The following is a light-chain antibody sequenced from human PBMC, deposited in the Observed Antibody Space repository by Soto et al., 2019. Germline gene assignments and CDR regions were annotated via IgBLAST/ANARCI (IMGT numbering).Light chain of an antibody. J-gene: IGKJ1*01. V-gene: IGKV3-15*01. CDR3: QQYNDWPPT. CDR1: QSVSSN. Sequence: EIVLTQSPATLFVSPGERATLSCRASQSVSSNLAWYQQKPGQAPRLLIYGASTRASGIPARFSGSGSGTEFTLTISSLQSEDFPVYYCQQYNDWPPTFGQGTKVEIK. CDR2: GAS.